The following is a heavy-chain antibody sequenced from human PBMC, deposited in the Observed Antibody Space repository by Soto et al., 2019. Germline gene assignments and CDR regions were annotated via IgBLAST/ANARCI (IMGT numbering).Heavy chain of an antibody. J-gene: IGHJ6*02. V-gene: IGHV4-34*01. D-gene: IGHD3-3*01. CDR3: ARRITIFGVVPQDSGFNYYYYGMDV. Sequence: GSLSLTSAVCGGCFSGYYWSWIRQPPRKGLEWLGEIHHSGSTNYNPSLKSRVTISVDTSKNQFSLKLSSVTAADTAVYYCARRITIFGVVPQDSGFNYYYYGMDVWGQGTTVTVYS. CDR2: IHHSGST. CDR1: GGCFSGYY.